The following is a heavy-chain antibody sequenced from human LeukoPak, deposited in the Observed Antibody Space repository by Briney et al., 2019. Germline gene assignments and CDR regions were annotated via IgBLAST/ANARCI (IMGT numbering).Heavy chain of an antibody. J-gene: IGHJ4*02. CDR1: GGSISSYY. D-gene: IGHD5-18*01. CDR2: IYYSGST. V-gene: IGHV4-59*01. CDR3: ARTRGGGYSYGSNDY. Sequence: PSETLSLTCTVSGGSISSYYWSWIRQPPGKGLEWIGYIYYSGSTNYNPSLKSRVTISVDTSKNQFSLKLSSVTAADTAVYYCARTRGGGYSYGSNDYWGQGTLVTVSS.